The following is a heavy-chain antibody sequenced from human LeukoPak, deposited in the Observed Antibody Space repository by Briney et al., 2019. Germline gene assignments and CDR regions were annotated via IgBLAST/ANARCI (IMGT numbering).Heavy chain of an antibody. Sequence: PGGSLRLSCAASGFTFSDYSMNWVRQAPGKGLEWVSYINSGSDTIYYADPVKGRFTISRDNAKSSVYLQMNSLRDEDAAVYYCARDRLAPYWYFDLWGRGTLVTVSS. CDR2: INSGSDTI. CDR1: GFTFSDYS. CDR3: ARDRLAPYWYFDL. V-gene: IGHV3-48*02. J-gene: IGHJ2*01. D-gene: IGHD5-12*01.